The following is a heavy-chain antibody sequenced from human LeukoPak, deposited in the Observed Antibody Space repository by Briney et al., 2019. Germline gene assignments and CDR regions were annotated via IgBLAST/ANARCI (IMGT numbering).Heavy chain of an antibody. J-gene: IGHJ4*02. V-gene: IGHV1-2*02. CDR1: GYTFTGYY. CDR2: INPNSGGT. CDR3: ARDNGDYWFDY. Sequence: ASVKVSCTASGYTFTGYYMHWVRQAPGQGHEWMGWINPNSGGTNYAQKFQGRVTMTRDTSISTAYMELTRLRSDDTAVYYCARDNGDYWFDYWGQGTLVTVSS. D-gene: IGHD4-17*01.